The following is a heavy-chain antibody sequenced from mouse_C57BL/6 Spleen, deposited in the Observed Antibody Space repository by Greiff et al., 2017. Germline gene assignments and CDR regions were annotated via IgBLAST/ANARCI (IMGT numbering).Heavy chain of an antibody. V-gene: IGHV1-54*01. CDR1: GYAFTNYL. Sequence: QVQLKESGAELVRPGTSVKVSCKASGYAFTNYLIEWVKQRPGQGLEWIGVINPGSGGTNYNEQFKGKATLTADKSSSTAYMQLSSLTSEDSAVYFCARRYYGSSYVRGFDYWGQGTTLTVSS. J-gene: IGHJ2*01. CDR3: ARRYYGSSYVRGFDY. D-gene: IGHD1-1*01. CDR2: INPGSGGT.